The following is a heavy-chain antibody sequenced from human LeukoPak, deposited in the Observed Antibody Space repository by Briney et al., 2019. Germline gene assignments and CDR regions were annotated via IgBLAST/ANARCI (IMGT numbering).Heavy chain of an antibody. Sequence: TSETLSLTCTVSGGSISGSSYYWGWIRQPPGKGLEWIGSIYYSGSTYYNPSLKSRVTMSVDTSKNKFSLKLSSVTAADTAVYYCATDGMVRGPDAWFDSWGQGTLVTVSS. J-gene: IGHJ5*01. CDR2: IYYSGST. D-gene: IGHD3-10*01. CDR1: GGSISGSSYY. CDR3: ATDGMVRGPDAWFDS. V-gene: IGHV4-39*07.